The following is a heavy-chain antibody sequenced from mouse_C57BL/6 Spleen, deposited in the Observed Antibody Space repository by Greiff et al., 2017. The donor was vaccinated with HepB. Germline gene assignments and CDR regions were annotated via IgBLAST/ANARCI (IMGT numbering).Heavy chain of an antibody. CDR2: IYPGSGNT. CDR1: GYSFTSYY. J-gene: IGHJ4*01. CDR3: ARPLLPGYAMDY. D-gene: IGHD1-1*01. V-gene: IGHV1-66*01. Sequence: VQLQQSGPELVKPGASVKISCKASGYSFTSYYIHWVKQRPGQGLEWIGWIYPGSGNTKYNEKFKGKATLTADTSSSTAYMQLSSLTSEDSAVYYCARPLLPGYAMDYWGQGTSVTVSS.